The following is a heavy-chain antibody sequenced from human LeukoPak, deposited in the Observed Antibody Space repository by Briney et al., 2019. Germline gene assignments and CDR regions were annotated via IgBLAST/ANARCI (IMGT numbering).Heavy chain of an antibody. CDR2: IYYSGST. J-gene: IGHJ4*02. V-gene: IGHV4-59*12. CDR1: GGSISSYY. D-gene: IGHD3-22*01. CDR3: ARQTYYYDSSGYPVDY. Sequence: SETLSLTCTVSGGSISSYYWSWIRQPPGKGLEWIGYIYYSGSTNYNPSLKSRVTISVDTSKNQFSLKLSSVTAADTAVYYCARQTYYYDSSGYPVDYWGQGTLVTVSS.